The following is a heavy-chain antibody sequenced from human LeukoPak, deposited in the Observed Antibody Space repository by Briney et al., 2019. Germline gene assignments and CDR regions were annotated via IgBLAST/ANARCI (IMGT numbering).Heavy chain of an antibody. CDR3: ARDLVVGGASRLDS. CDR1: GGSISSGGYC. CDR2: IYYSGST. Sequence: PSETLSLTCTVSGGSISSGGYCWSWIRQHPGKGLEWIGYIYYSGSTYYNPSLESRAAISVDTSKNQFSLKLSFVTAADTAVYYCARDLVVGGASRLDSWGQGTLVTVSS. J-gene: IGHJ4*02. V-gene: IGHV4-31*03. D-gene: IGHD2-15*01.